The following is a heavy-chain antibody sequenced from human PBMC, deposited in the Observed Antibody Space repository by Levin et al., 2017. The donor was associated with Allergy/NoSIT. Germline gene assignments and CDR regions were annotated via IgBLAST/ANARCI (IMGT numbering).Heavy chain of an antibody. Sequence: KPGGSLRLSCIASGFTFGDYAMTWFRQAPGKGLEWVGFIRSKAYGGATEYAASVRGRFAISRDDSNSIAYLQMNSVKTEDTAVYYCSRGYDILTGLLYFDYWGQGTLVTVSS. CDR3: SRGYDILTGLLYFDY. J-gene: IGHJ4*02. D-gene: IGHD3-9*01. V-gene: IGHV3-49*05. CDR2: IRSKAYGGAT. CDR1: GFTFGDYA.